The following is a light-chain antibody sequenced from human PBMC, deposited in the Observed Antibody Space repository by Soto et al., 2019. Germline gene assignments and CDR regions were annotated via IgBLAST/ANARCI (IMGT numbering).Light chain of an antibody. V-gene: IGLV2-14*03. CDR1: SSDIGGYNF. CDR2: DVS. Sequence: QSALTQPASVSGSPGQSITISCTGTSSDIGGYNFVSWYQQHPGKAPKLMIYDVSNRPSGISDRFPGSKSGNTASLTISGLQAEDEADYYCSTYTRSNRVFGGGTKLTVL. J-gene: IGLJ3*02. CDR3: STYTRSNRV.